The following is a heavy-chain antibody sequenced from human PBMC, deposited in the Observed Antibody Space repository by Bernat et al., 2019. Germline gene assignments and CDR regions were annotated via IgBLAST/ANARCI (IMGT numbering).Heavy chain of an antibody. D-gene: IGHD3-16*01. Sequence: EVQLVESGGGLVQPGGSLRLSCAASGFTFNTYDMNWVRQAPGKGLEWVSYMSSGSSTIYYADSVKGRFTISRDNGKNSLYLQMNSLRAEDTAVYYCARDIWGSGRGYWGQGTLVTVSS. CDR3: ARDIWGSGRGY. J-gene: IGHJ4*02. V-gene: IGHV3-48*01. CDR1: GFTFNTYD. CDR2: MSSGSSTI.